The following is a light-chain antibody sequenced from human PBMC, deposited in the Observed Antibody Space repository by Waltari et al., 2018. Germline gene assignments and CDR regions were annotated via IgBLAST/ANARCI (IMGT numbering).Light chain of an antibody. J-gene: IGLJ3*02. V-gene: IGLV3-19*01. CDR2: GKD. CDR1: SLRSYY. CDR3: NSRDSSDNHWV. Sequence: SSELTQDPALSVALGQTVRITCPGDSLRSYYASWYQQKPGQAPLLVIYGKDNRPSGIPDRFSGSSSGNTASLTITGAQAEDEADYYCNSRDSSDNHWVFGGGTKLTVL.